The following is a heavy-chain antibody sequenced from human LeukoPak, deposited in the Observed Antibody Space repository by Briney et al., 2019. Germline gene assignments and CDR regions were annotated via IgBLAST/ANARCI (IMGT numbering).Heavy chain of an antibody. CDR2: IKQDGSEK. Sequence: PGASLRLSCAASGLTFSSYWMSWVRQAPGKGLEWVANIKQDGSEKYYVDSVKGRFTISRDNAKNSLYLQMNSLRAEDTAVYYCARWNWLARAFDIWGQGTMATVSS. CDR3: ARWNWLARAFDI. J-gene: IGHJ3*02. V-gene: IGHV3-7*03. CDR1: GLTFSSYW. D-gene: IGHD3-9*01.